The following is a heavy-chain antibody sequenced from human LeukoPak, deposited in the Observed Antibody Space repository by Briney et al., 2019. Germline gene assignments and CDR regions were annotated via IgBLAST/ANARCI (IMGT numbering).Heavy chain of an antibody. D-gene: IGHD6-13*01. CDR2: ISYDGSNK. V-gene: IGHV3-30*18. CDR3: AKGSSSSYFDY. Sequence: PGGSLRLSCAASGFTFSSYWMHWVRQAPGKGLEWVAVISYDGSNKYYADSVKGRFTISRDNSKNTLYLQMNSLRAEDTAVYYCAKGSSSSYFDYWGQGTLVTVSS. CDR1: GFTFSSYW. J-gene: IGHJ4*02.